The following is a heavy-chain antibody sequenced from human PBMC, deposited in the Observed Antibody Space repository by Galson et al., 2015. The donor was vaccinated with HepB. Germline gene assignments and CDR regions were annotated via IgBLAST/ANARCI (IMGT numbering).Heavy chain of an antibody. Sequence: PALVKPTQTLTLTCTFSGFSLSSSGVGVGWIRQPPGKTLEWLALIYWNDDKRYSPPLKTRVTITKDTSKNQVVFTMTNMDPVDTVTYYCARAYSSSWYVGYFQHWGQGTLVTVST. CDR3: ARAYSSSWYVGYFQH. CDR2: IYWNDDK. CDR1: GFSLSSSGVG. V-gene: IGHV2-5*01. D-gene: IGHD6-13*01. J-gene: IGHJ1*01.